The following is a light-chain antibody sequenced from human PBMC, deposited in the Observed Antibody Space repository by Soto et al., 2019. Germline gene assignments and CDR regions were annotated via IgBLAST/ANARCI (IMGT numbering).Light chain of an antibody. J-gene: IGKJ1*01. CDR3: QRYAYWPEA. CDR1: QTVSSS. CDR2: GAS. V-gene: IGKV3D-15*01. Sequence: KVVTQSPATLSVPQRARATLYCRSSQTVSSSLAWYHQKPGQAPRLLIFGASARASDIPARFSGCGSGTNFTLAISVLQSEDFAVYYCQRYAYWPEAFGQGTKVDI.